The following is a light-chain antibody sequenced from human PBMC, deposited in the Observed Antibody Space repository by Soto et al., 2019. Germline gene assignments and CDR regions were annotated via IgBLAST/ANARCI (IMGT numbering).Light chain of an antibody. V-gene: IGKV1-39*01. CDR3: QQSFKIPLA. J-gene: IGKJ5*01. Sequence: DIQMTQSPSSLSASVGDRVTITCRASQSISSYVNWYQQKPGKAPRLLISAASTLQSGVPSRFSGGGSGTDFTLTISSLQPEDVATYYCQQSFKIPLACGEGTGLEIE. CDR1: QSISSY. CDR2: AAS.